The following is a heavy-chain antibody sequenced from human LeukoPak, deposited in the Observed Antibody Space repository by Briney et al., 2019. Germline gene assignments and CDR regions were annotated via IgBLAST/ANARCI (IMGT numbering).Heavy chain of an antibody. CDR2: INQDGSER. Sequence: GGSLRLSCAASGFSFTTYWMNWVRQAPGKGLEWVAIINQDGSERYYVDSVKGRFTISRDNREETLNLRMDSLRAEDTAVYYCAKGWAGFGPWGQGTLVTVSS. J-gene: IGHJ5*02. D-gene: IGHD1-26*01. CDR3: AKGWAGFGP. CDR1: GFSFTTYW. V-gene: IGHV3-7*01.